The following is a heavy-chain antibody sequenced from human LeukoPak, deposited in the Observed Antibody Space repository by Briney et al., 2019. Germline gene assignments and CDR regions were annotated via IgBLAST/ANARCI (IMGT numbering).Heavy chain of an antibody. D-gene: IGHD3-10*01. J-gene: IGHJ6*03. CDR2: INHSGST. CDR3: ARALPGRYYYYMDV. V-gene: IGHV4-34*01. Sequence: SETLSLTCAVYGGSSSGYYWSWIRQPPGEGLEWIGEINHSGSTNYNPSLKSRVTISVDTSKNQFSLKLSSVTAADTAVYYCARALPGRYYYYMDVWGKGTTVTVSS. CDR1: GGSSSGYY.